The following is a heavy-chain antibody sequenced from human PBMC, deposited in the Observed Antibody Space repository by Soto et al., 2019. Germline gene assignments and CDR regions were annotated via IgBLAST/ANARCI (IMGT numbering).Heavy chain of an antibody. J-gene: IGHJ5*02. D-gene: IGHD3-9*01. CDR1: GGAISRYG. Sequence: QVQLVQSGAEVKKPGSSVKVSCTASGGAISRYGMSWVRQAPGQGLEWMGGIIPFSAAANYAQKFQGRVTITADEATRMVYMELSSLRPEDTAVYYCARSGEAYYDVLTGSYKGSWFDPWGQGTLVTVSS. CDR2: IIPFSAAA. V-gene: IGHV1-69*01. CDR3: ARSGEAYYDVLTGSYKGSWFDP.